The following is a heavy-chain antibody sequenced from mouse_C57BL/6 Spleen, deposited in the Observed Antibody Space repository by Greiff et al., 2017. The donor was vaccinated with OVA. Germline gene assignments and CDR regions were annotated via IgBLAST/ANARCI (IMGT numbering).Heavy chain of an antibody. J-gene: IGHJ1*03. CDR2: IDPANGNT. D-gene: IGHD1-1*01. CDR1: GFNIKNTY. CDR3: ARRFYYASSRDWYFDG. Sequence: EVQLQQSVAELVRPGASVKLSCTASGFNIKNTYMHWVKQRPEQGLEWIGRIDPANGNTKSAPKFQGKATLSADTSSNTAYLQLSSLTSEDTAIYYCARRFYYASSRDWYFDGWGTGTTVTVSS. V-gene: IGHV14-3*01.